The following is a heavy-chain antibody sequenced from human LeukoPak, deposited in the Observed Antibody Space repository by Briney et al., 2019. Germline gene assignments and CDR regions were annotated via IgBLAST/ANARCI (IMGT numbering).Heavy chain of an antibody. CDR2: SIPIFGIA. Sequence: SVTVSCKASGGTFSSYAISWVRQAPGQGLEWMGRSIPIFGIANYAQKFQGRVTITADKSTSTAYMELSSLRSEDTAVYYCANRGLGGMVRDLYYYYGMDVWGQGTTVTVSS. V-gene: IGHV1-69*04. J-gene: IGHJ6*02. CDR1: GGTFSSYA. CDR3: ANRGLGGMVRDLYYYYGMDV. D-gene: IGHD3-10*01.